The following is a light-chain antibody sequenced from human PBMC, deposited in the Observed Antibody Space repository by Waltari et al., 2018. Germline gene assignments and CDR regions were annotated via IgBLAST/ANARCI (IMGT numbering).Light chain of an antibody. CDR3: LQRREYPLT. CDR1: PSLLTSNGIDNS. CDR2: TAS. V-gene: IGKV2-40*01. J-gene: IGKJ4*01. Sequence: DIVVTQTPLSLSVTPGEPASMSCRSSPSLLTSNGIDNSLDWYVQKPGQSPQLLIYTASYRASGVPDRFSGSGSGSDFTLTISRVEPEDVGVYYCLQRREYPLTFGGGTKVDIK.